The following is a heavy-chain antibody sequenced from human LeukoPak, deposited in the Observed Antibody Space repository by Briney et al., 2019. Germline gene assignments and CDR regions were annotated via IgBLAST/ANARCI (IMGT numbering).Heavy chain of an antibody. Sequence: GGSLRLSCAASGFTFSSYAMSWVRQAPGKGLEWVSAISGSGGSTYYADSVKGRFTISRDNSKNTLYLQMNSPRAEDTAVYYCAKDENYYDSSGYYYYYYMDVWGKGTTVTVSS. V-gene: IGHV3-23*01. D-gene: IGHD3-22*01. CDR1: GFTFSSYA. CDR2: ISGSGGST. CDR3: AKDENYYDSSGYYYYYYMDV. J-gene: IGHJ6*03.